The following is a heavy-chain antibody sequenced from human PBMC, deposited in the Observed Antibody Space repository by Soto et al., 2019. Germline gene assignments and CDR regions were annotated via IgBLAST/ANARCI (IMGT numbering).Heavy chain of an antibody. CDR1: GDSISDVDYY. J-gene: IGHJ6*02. V-gene: IGHV4-30-4*01. D-gene: IGHD3-22*01. Sequence: QVQLQESGPGLVKPSQTLSLTCTVSGDSISDVDYYWSWVRQTPREGLEWIGAFYDSGTSYYSPSLKSRMTISVVSSNNQFSLTLTSVTAADTAVYYCARGTRDYFDTTGPGYGMDVWGQGTTVTVSS. CDR2: FYDSGTS. CDR3: ARGTRDYFDTTGPGYGMDV.